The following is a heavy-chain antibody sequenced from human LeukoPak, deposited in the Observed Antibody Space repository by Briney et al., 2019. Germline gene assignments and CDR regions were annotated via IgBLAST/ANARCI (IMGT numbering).Heavy chain of an antibody. J-gene: IGHJ4*02. Sequence: GGSLRLSCAASGFTVSSNYMSWVRQAPGKGLEWVSVIYSGGSTYYADSVKGRFTISRDNSKNTLYLQMNSLRADDTAVYYCARSRYFDWLFFFDYWGQGTLVTASS. CDR3: ARSRYFDWLFFFDY. CDR2: IYSGGST. CDR1: GFTVSSNY. D-gene: IGHD3-9*01. V-gene: IGHV3-53*05.